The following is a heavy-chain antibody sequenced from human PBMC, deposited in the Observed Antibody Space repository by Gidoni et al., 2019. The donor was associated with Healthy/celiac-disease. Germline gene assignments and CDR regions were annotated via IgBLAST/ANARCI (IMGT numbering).Heavy chain of an antibody. CDR2: IIPILGIA. J-gene: IGHJ4*02. CDR1: GGTFSSYT. CDR3: ARVGYGDFYFDY. D-gene: IGHD4-17*01. V-gene: IGHV1-69*02. Sequence: QVQLVQSGAEVKKPGSSVKVPCKASGGTFSSYTSSWVRQAPGQGLEWMGRIIPILGIANYAQKFQGRVTITADKSTSTAYMELSSLRSEDTAVYYCARVGYGDFYFDYWGQGTLVTVSS.